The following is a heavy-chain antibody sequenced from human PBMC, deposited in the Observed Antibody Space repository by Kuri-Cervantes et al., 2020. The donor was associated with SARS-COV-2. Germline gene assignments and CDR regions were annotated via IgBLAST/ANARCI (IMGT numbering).Heavy chain of an antibody. V-gene: IGHV3-7*03. CDR1: GFIFRGYC. CDR2: IKQDGSEE. D-gene: IGHD3-10*01. CDR3: AREDSGTNDAFDF. Sequence: GGSLRLSCAASGFIFRGYCMTWVRQAPGKGLEWVANIKQDGSEEYYVDSVKGRFTISRDNAKNSLYLQMNSLRAEDTAVYYCAREDSGTNDAFDFWGQGATVTVSS. J-gene: IGHJ3*01.